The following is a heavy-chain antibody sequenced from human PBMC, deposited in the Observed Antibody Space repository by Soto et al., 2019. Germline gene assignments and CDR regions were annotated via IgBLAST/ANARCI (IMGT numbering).Heavy chain of an antibody. D-gene: IGHD6-13*01. J-gene: IGHJ4*02. CDR3: VRGGHPGIAPL. Sequence: QVQLQESGPGLVKPSQTLSLTCTVSGGSISSGGYYWSWIRQHSGKGLEWIGYIYYSGSTYYNPSLKSRVTISVDTSKNQFSLKLSSVTAADTAVYYCVRGGHPGIAPLWGQGTLVTVSS. CDR1: GGSISSGGYY. V-gene: IGHV4-31*03. CDR2: IYYSGST.